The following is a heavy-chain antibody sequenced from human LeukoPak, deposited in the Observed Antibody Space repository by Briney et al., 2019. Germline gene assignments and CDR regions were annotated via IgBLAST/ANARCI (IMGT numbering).Heavy chain of an antibody. J-gene: IGHJ6*02. CDR1: GGTFSSYA. V-gene: IGHV1-69*13. CDR3: AIRRAPRYSYGPHYGMDV. D-gene: IGHD5-18*01. CDR2: IIPIFGTA. Sequence: ASVKVSCKASGGTFSSYAISWVRQAPGQGLEWMGGIIPIFGTANYAQKFQGRVTITADEPTSTAYMELSSLRSEDTAVYYCAIRRAPRYSYGPHYGMDVWGQGTTVTVSS.